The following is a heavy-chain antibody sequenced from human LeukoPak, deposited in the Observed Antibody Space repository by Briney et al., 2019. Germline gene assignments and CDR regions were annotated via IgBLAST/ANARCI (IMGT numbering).Heavy chain of an antibody. D-gene: IGHD6-13*01. J-gene: IGHJ4*02. CDR2: VFDSGGT. V-gene: IGHV4-59*01. Sequence: PSETLSLTCTVSGGSISKYWWSWIRQPPGKGLEWIGYVFDSGGTNYNPSLKSRVTISVDTSKKQFSLKLSSVTAADTAVYYCARGYSSSWNYFDYWGQGTLVTVSS. CDR3: ARGYSSSWNYFDY. CDR1: GGSISKYW.